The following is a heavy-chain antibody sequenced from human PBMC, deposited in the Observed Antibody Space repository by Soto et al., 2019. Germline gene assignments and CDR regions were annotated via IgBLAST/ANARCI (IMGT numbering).Heavy chain of an antibody. CDR1: GFTFSSYG. CDR3: AKETYYDFWSGYFHYYYGMDV. D-gene: IGHD3-3*01. Sequence: QVQLVESGGGVVQPGRSLRLSCAASGFTFSSYGMHWVRQAPGKGLEWVAVISYDGSNKYYADSVKGRFTSSRDNSKNTLYLQMNSLRAEDTAVYYCAKETYYDFWSGYFHYYYGMDVWGQGTTVTVSS. V-gene: IGHV3-30*18. CDR2: ISYDGSNK. J-gene: IGHJ6*02.